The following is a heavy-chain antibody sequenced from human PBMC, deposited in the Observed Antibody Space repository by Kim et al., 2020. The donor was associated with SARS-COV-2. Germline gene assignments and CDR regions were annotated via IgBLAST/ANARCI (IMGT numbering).Heavy chain of an antibody. V-gene: IGHV3-9*01. D-gene: IGHD1-1*01. Sequence: GGSLRPSCAASGFTFGDYAMHWVRQAPGKGLEWVSGISWNSGSIGYADSVKGLFTISRDNAKNSLYLQMNSLRAEDTALYYCAKAHGAAGTEEGYYFDYWGQGTLVTVSS. CDR1: GFTFGDYA. CDR2: ISWNSGSI. CDR3: AKAHGAAGTEEGYYFDY. J-gene: IGHJ4*02.